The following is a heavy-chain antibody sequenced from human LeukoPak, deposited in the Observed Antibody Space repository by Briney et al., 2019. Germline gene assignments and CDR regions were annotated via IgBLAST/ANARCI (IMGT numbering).Heavy chain of an antibody. CDR1: GYTFTSYG. D-gene: IGHD3-10*01. CDR3: ARDRLITMVRGRAFDI. CDR2: ISAYNGNT. V-gene: IGHV1-18*01. Sequence: ASVKVSCKASGYTFTSYGISWVRQAPGQGLEWMGWISAYNGNTNYAQELQGRVTMTTDTSTSTAYMELRSLRSDDTAVYYCARDRLITMVRGRAFDIWGQGTMVTVSS. J-gene: IGHJ3*02.